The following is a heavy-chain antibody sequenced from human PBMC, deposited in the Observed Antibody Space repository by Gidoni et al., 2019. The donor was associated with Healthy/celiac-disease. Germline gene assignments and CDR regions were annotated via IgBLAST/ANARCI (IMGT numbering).Heavy chain of an antibody. D-gene: IGHD3-10*01. V-gene: IGHV4-31*03. CDR1: GGSISRGGYY. CDR3: ARGDYYGSGSYRHDAFDI. J-gene: IGHJ3*02. Sequence: QVQLQESGQGLVKPSQTLSRTCTVSGGSISRGGYYWSWIRQHPGKGLEWSGYICYSGSTYYNPSLKSRVTISVDTSKNQFSLKLSSVTAADTAVYYCARGDYYGSGSYRHDAFDIWGQGTMVTVSS. CDR2: ICYSGST.